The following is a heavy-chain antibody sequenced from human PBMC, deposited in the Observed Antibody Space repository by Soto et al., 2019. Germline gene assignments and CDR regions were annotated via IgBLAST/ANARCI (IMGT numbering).Heavy chain of an antibody. CDR1: GASITNYY. D-gene: IGHD5-18*01. CDR3: ARDHPHSYGIYYFDY. V-gene: IGHV4-59*01. CDR2: IYSSGST. Sequence: PSETLSLTCNVSGASITNYYWSWIRQPPGKGLEWIGYIYSSGSTNYNPSLKSRVTISADTSKNRVSLKLTSVTAADTAVYYCARDHPHSYGIYYFDYWGQGTLVTVSS. J-gene: IGHJ4*02.